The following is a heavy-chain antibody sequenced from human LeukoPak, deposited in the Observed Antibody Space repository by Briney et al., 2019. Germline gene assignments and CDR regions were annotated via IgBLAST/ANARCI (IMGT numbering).Heavy chain of an antibody. D-gene: IGHD3-22*01. CDR1: GDSINSLDL. CDR2: MYLSGTT. Sequence: SGTPSLTCTVSGDSINSLDLWSWVRQPPGKGLEWIGEMYLSGTTHSNPSVKSRVTISIDKSKTQFFLNLSSVTAADTAVYYCAGLVGRYSSGLYYYYFDYWGQGTLVTVSS. V-gene: IGHV4-4*02. CDR3: AGLVGRYSSGLYYYYFDY. J-gene: IGHJ4*02.